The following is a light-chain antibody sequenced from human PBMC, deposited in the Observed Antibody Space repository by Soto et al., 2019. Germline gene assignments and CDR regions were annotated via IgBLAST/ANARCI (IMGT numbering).Light chain of an antibody. CDR3: QQYGSSVLT. Sequence: EIVLTQSPGTLSLSPGERATLSCRASQSVSSSYLAWYQQKPGQAPRLLIYGASSRATGIPDRFSGSGSGTDFTLTISRLEPEDFAVYYCQQYGSSVLTLGRGTKVDIK. J-gene: IGKJ4*01. CDR1: QSVSSSY. V-gene: IGKV3-20*01. CDR2: GAS.